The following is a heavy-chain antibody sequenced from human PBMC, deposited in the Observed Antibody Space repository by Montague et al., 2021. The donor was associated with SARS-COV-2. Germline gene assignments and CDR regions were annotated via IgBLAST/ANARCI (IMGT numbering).Heavy chain of an antibody. J-gene: IGHJ5*02. V-gene: IGHV4-39*01. CDR1: GDSINTSTFY. Sequence: SETLSLTCSVSGDSINTSTFYWGWIRQSPGKGLEWIGTISYNGRTFYNPSLRSRLTISVDPSENQFSLKLNSVTAADTAVYYCTRLALLVAGGIGCFDPWGQGTLFPVSS. D-gene: IGHD1-1*01. CDR3: TRLALLVAGGIGCFDP. CDR2: ISYNGRT.